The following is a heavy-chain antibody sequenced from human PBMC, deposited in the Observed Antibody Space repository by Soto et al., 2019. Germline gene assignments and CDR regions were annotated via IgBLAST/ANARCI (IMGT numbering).Heavy chain of an antibody. V-gene: IGHV3-33*01. Sequence: QVHLVESGGGVVQPGRSLRLSCAASGFTFNNYGMHWARQAPGKGLEWVAFISYDGSNKYYPDSVKGRFTISRDNSKNTLYLHMNSLRAEDTAMYYCAGGKYYFDYCGQGTLVTVSS. CDR3: AGGKYYFDY. CDR2: ISYDGSNK. CDR1: GFTFNNYG. D-gene: IGHD1-26*01. J-gene: IGHJ4*02.